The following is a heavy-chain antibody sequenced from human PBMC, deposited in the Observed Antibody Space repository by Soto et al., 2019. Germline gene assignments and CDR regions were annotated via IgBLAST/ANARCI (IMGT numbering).Heavy chain of an antibody. CDR3: ARDALIVRYQLLSGWFDP. CDR2: IIPIFGTA. Sequence: APVKVSCKASGVTYSSYAISWVRQAPGQGLEWMGGIIPIFGTANYAQKLQGRVTITADESTSTAYMELSSLRSEYTAVYYCARDALIVRYQLLSGWFDPWGQGTLGTVSS. CDR1: GVTYSSYA. V-gene: IGHV1-69*13. D-gene: IGHD2-2*01. J-gene: IGHJ5*02.